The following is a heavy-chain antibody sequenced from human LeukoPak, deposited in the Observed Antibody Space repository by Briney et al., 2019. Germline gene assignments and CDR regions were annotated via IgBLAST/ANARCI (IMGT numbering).Heavy chain of an antibody. J-gene: IGHJ4*02. CDR2: INHSGST. Sequence: PSETLSLTCAVYGGSFSGYYWSWIRQPPGKGLEWIGEINHSGSTNYNPSLKSRVTISVDTSMNQFSLKLSSVTAADTAVYYCARGPQTIAAAGGYYFDYWGQGTLVTVSS. V-gene: IGHV4-34*01. D-gene: IGHD6-13*01. CDR3: ARGPQTIAAAGGYYFDY. CDR1: GGSFSGYY.